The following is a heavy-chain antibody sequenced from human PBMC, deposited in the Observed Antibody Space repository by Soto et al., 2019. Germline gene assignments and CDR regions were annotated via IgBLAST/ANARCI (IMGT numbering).Heavy chain of an antibody. Sequence: QVVQSGAEVKKPGSSVKVSCKASGGTFKRQAFSWVRQAHGQGPEWMGGFIPIFGTTDSSHKFQGRVTITADEATSTAYMDLSSLTSDDTAVYYCARVDSSMLEGGEGFDPWGQGTLVTVSS. V-gene: IGHV1-69*12. CDR3: ARVDSSMLEGGEGFDP. J-gene: IGHJ5*02. CDR1: GGTFKRQA. D-gene: IGHD3-10*02. CDR2: FIPIFGTT.